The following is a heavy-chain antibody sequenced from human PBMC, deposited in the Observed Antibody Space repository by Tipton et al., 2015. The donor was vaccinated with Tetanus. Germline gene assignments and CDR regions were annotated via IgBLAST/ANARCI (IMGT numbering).Heavy chain of an antibody. CDR2: ISGSGGNT. CDR1: GFIFRSYA. Sequence: SLRLSCAASGFIFRSYAMNWVRQAPGKGLEWVSTISGSGGNTYYADSVKGRFTISRDNSKNTLYLQMNSLRAEDTAVYYCARARGVAVAGGDYWGQGTLVTVSS. D-gene: IGHD6-19*01. CDR3: ARARGVAVAGGDY. V-gene: IGHV3-23*01. J-gene: IGHJ4*02.